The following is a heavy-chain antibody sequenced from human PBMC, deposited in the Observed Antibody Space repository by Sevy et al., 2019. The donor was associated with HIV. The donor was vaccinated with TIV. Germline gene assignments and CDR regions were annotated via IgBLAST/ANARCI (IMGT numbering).Heavy chain of an antibody. J-gene: IGHJ4*02. CDR2: IYSDGTT. Sequence: GGSLRLSCAASGFSVSRNHINWVRQAPGKGQEWISVIYSDGTTQNADSVKGRFTISRDTSNNTVYLQVSSLRADDTAVYYCARRLSSAWYFDFWGQGTLVTVSS. CDR1: GFSVSRNH. CDR3: ARRLSSAWYFDF. V-gene: IGHV3-53*01. D-gene: IGHD6-19*01.